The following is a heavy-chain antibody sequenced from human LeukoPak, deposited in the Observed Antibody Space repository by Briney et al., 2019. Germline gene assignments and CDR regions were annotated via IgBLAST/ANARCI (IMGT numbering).Heavy chain of an antibody. V-gene: IGHV1-2*02. J-gene: IGHJ4*02. CDR1: GYTFTAYY. CDR3: ARDGDYGSGSYYRGFFDY. D-gene: IGHD3-10*01. Sequence: ASVKVSCKASGYTFTAYYIHWVRQAPGQGLEWTGWIHPNSGGTNYAQRFQGRVTMTRDTSISTAYMELSRLRSDDTAVYYCARDGDYGSGSYYRGFFDYWGQGTQVTVSS. CDR2: IHPNSGGT.